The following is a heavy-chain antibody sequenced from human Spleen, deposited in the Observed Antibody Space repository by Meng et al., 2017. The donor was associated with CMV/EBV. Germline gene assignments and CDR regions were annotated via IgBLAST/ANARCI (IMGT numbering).Heavy chain of an antibody. J-gene: IGHJ2*01. CDR2: IIPIFGTA. Sequence: SVKVSCKASGGTFSSYAISWVRQAPGQGLEWMGGIIPIFGTANYAQKFQGRVTITTDESTSTAYMELRSLRSDDTAVYYCARSVYNWNYENGGYFDLWGRGTLVTVSS. CDR1: GGTFSSYA. CDR3: ARSVYNWNYENGGYFDL. D-gene: IGHD1-7*01. V-gene: IGHV1-69*05.